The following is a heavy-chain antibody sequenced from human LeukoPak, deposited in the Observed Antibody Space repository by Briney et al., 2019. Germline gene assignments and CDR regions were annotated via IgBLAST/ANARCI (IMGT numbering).Heavy chain of an antibody. D-gene: IGHD3-3*01. V-gene: IGHV1-3*01. J-gene: IGHJ4*02. CDR1: GGTFSSYA. Sequence: ASVKVSCKASGGTFSSYAISWVRQAPGQGLEWMGWINAGNGNTKYSQKFQGRVTITRDTSASTAYMELSSLRSEDTAVYYCARDGTYYDFWSGYYYDYWGQGTPVTVSS. CDR3: ARDGTYYDFWSGYYYDY. CDR2: INAGNGNT.